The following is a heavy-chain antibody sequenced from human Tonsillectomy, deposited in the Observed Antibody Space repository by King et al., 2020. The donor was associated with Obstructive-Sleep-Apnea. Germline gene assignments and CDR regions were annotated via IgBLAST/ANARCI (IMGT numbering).Heavy chain of an antibody. CDR1: GFTFSSYS. CDR2: ISSSSSTI. J-gene: IGHJ6*02. V-gene: IGHV3-48*01. D-gene: IGHD5-18*01. CDR3: AEDSNYYYYGMDV. Sequence: VQLVQSGGGLVQPGGSLRLSCAASGFTFSSYSMNWVRQAPGKGLEWVSYISSSSSTIYYADSVKGRFTISKDNAKNSLYLQMNSRRAEDTAVDYCAEDSNYYYYGMDVWGQGTTVTVSS.